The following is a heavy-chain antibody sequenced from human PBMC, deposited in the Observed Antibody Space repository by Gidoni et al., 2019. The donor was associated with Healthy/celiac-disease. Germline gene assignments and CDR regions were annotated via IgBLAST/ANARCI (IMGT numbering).Heavy chain of an antibody. J-gene: IGHJ5*02. CDR3: ARDPRVILTGYYQSLWFDP. D-gene: IGHD3-9*01. CDR1: GYTFTGYY. V-gene: IGHV1-2*06. CDR2: INPNSG. Sequence: QVQLVQSGAEVKKPGASVKVSCKASGYTFTGYYMHWVRQAPGQGLEWMGRINPNSGDTSISTAYMELSRLRSDDTAVYYCARDPRVILTGYYQSLWFDPWGQGTLVTVSS.